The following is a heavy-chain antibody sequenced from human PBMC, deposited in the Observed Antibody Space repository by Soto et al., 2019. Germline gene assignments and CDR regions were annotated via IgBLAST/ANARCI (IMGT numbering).Heavy chain of an antibody. D-gene: IGHD2-2*01. CDR1: GGSFSGYY. CDR2: INHSGST. Sequence: SETLSLTCAVYGGSFSGYYWSWIRQPPGKGLEWIGEINHSGSTNYNPSLKSRVTISVDTSKNQFSLKLSSVTAADTAVYYCARSDIVVVPAAYYGMDVWGQGTTVTVSS. CDR3: ARSDIVVVPAAYYGMDV. J-gene: IGHJ6*02. V-gene: IGHV4-34*01.